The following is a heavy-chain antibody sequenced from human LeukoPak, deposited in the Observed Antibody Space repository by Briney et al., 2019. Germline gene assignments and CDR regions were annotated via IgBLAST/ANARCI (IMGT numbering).Heavy chain of an antibody. CDR1: GFTFSSYA. Sequence: GGSLRLSCAASGFTFSSYAMSWVRQAPGKGLEWVSAISGSGGSTYYADSVKGRFTISRDNSKNTLYLQMTSLRAEDTAVYYCAKDHHQWAVAGTGYWGQGTLVTVSS. J-gene: IGHJ4*02. D-gene: IGHD6-19*01. CDR3: AKDHHQWAVAGTGY. CDR2: ISGSGGST. V-gene: IGHV3-23*01.